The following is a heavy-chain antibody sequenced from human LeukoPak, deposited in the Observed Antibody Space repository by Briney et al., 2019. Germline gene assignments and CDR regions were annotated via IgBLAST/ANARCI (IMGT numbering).Heavy chain of an antibody. D-gene: IGHD4-17*01. CDR3: ARDDYGDTEGDY. Sequence: ASVKVSCKASGGTFGSYAISWVRQAPGQGLEWMGGIIPIFGTANYAQKFQGRVTITADESTSTAYMELSSLRSEDTAVYYCARDDYGDTEGDYWGQGTLVTVSS. CDR1: GGTFGSYA. CDR2: IIPIFGTA. V-gene: IGHV1-69*13. J-gene: IGHJ4*02.